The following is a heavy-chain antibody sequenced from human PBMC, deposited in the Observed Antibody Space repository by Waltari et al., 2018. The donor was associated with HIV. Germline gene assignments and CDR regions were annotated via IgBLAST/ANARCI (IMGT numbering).Heavy chain of an antibody. CDR3: AREWAIRYFDSGRIDS. V-gene: IGHV4-30-4*01. D-gene: IGHD3-9*01. CDR1: ADSITNGASY. CDR2: IYYRGST. Sequence: QVQLQESGPGLVKPSQPLSLPCTVPADSITNGASYWSWIRQSPGKGLEWIGNIYYRGSTSYNPSLKSRSTISVDKSKNNFSLKVTSVTAADTALYYCAREWAIRYFDSGRIDSWGQGTLVTVSS. J-gene: IGHJ5*01.